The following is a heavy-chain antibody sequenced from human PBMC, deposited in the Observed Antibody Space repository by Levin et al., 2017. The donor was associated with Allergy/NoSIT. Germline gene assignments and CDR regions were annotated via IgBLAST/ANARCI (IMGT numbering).Heavy chain of an antibody. CDR2: INWNGGST. CDR1: GFTFDDYG. D-gene: IGHD4-17*01. J-gene: IGHJ2*01. V-gene: IGHV3-20*04. CDR3: ARDRPRTADTVTGYWYFDL. Sequence: GGSLRLSCAASGFTFDDYGMSWVRQAPGKGLEWVSGINWNGGSTGYADSVKGRFTISRDNAKNSLYLQMNSLRAEDTALYYCARDRPRTADTVTGYWYFDLWGRGTLVTVSS.